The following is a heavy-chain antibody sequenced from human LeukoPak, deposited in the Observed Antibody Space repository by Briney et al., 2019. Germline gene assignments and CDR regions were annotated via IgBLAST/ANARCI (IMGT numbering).Heavy chain of an antibody. CDR3: AKSGVVPAAIHDAFDI. CDR1: GFTFSSYA. Sequence: GGSLRVSCAASGFTFSSYAMSWVRQAPGKGVECVSAISGSGGSTYYADSVKGRFTISRDNSKNTLYLQMNSLRAEDTAVYYCAKSGVVPAAIHDAFDIWGQGTMVTVSS. V-gene: IGHV3-23*01. J-gene: IGHJ3*02. D-gene: IGHD2-2*02. CDR2: ISGSGGST.